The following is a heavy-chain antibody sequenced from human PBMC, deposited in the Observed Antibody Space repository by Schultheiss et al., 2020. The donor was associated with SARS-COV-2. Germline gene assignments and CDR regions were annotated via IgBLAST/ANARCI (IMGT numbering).Heavy chain of an antibody. D-gene: IGHD3-3*02. Sequence: SVKVSCKASGGTFSSYAISWVRQAPGQGLEWMGRIIPILGIANYAQKFQGRVTITADKSTSTAYMELSSLRSEDTAVYYCARHDHFWSGRHFDYWGQGTLVTVSS. CDR3: ARHDHFWSGRHFDY. CDR2: IIPILGIA. J-gene: IGHJ4*02. CDR1: GGTFSSYA. V-gene: IGHV1-69*04.